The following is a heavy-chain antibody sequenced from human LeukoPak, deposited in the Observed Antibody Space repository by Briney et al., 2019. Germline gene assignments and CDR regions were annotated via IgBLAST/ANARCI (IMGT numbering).Heavy chain of an antibody. V-gene: IGHV3-23*01. CDR3: AKGRGTTVTSAANY. J-gene: IGHJ4*02. CDR2: ISGSNDNT. D-gene: IGHD4-17*01. CDR1: GFTFSSYA. Sequence: SGGSLRLSCAASGFTFSSYAMSWVRQAPGKGLEWVSSISGSNDNTYYADSVKDRLTISRDNSKNTLSLQMNSLRAEDTAVYYCAKGRGTTVTSAANYWGQGTLVTVSS.